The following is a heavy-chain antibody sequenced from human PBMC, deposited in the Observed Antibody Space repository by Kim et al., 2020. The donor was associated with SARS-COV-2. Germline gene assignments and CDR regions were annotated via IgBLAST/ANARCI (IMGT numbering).Heavy chain of an antibody. D-gene: IGHD3-10*01. CDR1: GFTFSTYW. CDR3: ARVRAYGSGSHYIFDY. J-gene: IGHJ4*02. V-gene: IGHV3-7*03. Sequence: GGSLRLSCAASGFTFSTYWMSWVRQAPGKGLEWVANINPDGSEKYNVDSVKGRFTISRDNAKNSLYLQMHSLRAEDTAVYYCARVRAYGSGSHYIFDYWGQGTLVTVSS. CDR2: INPDGSEK.